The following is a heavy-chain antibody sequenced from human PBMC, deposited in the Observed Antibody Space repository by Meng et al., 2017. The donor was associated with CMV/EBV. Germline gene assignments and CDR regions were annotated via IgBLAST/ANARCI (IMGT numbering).Heavy chain of an antibody. CDR2: INPNSGGT. CDR3: ARTPSYSGSQRPFDY. CDR1: GYTFTGYE. Sequence: PLLQSVGEVKMPGASVKVSCKASGYTFTGYEMHWVRQAPGQGLEWMGWINPNSGGTNYAQKFQGRVTMTRDTSISTAYMELSRLRSDDTAVYYCARTPSYSGSQRPFDYWGQGTLVTVSS. V-gene: IGHV1-2*02. J-gene: IGHJ4*02. D-gene: IGHD1-26*01.